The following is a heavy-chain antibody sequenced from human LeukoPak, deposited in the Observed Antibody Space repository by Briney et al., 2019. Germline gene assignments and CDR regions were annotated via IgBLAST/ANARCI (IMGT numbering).Heavy chain of an antibody. CDR2: ISSSGSTI. CDR1: GFTFSDYY. D-gene: IGHD3-22*01. CDR3: ARDDSSGYSPH. Sequence: GGSLRLSCAASGFTFSDYYLSCIRQAPGKGLEWVSYISSSGSTIYYADSVKGRFTISRDNAKNSLYLQMNSLRAEDTAVYYCARDDSSGYSPHWGQGTLVTVSS. V-gene: IGHV3-11*01. J-gene: IGHJ4*02.